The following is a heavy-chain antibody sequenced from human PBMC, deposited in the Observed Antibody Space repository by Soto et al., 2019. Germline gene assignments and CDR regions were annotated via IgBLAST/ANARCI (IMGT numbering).Heavy chain of an antibody. CDR3: ARNNRIQLWPRGDAFDI. CDR2: IYYSGST. Sequence: QVQLQESGPGLVKPSDTLSLTCAVSGYSISSSNWWGWIRQPPGKGLEWIGYIYYSGSTYYNPSLNSRVTMSVDTSKNQFSLKLSSVTAVVTAVYYCARNNRIQLWPRGDAFDIWGQGTMVTVSS. D-gene: IGHD5-18*01. J-gene: IGHJ3*02. CDR1: GYSISSSNW. V-gene: IGHV4-28*01.